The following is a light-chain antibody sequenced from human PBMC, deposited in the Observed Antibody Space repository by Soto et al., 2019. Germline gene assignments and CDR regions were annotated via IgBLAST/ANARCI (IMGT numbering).Light chain of an antibody. V-gene: IGKV1-9*01. CDR2: AAS. CDR3: QQLNSFSIT. J-gene: IGKJ5*01. CDR1: QGISSY. Sequence: DIRLTQSAAFLSASLGERVTITWWASQGISSYLAWYQQKQGKAPKLLIYAASTLQSGVPSRFGGGGYGTEFNLTISSLQPEDFATYYCQQLNSFSITFGQGTRLEIK.